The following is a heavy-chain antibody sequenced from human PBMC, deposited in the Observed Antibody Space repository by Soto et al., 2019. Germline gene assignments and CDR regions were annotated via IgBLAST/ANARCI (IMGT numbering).Heavy chain of an antibody. V-gene: IGHV4-59*01. CDR1: GGSISRYY. Sequence: PSETLSVTCTVSGGSISRYYWSCIRQPPGKGLEWIGYIYYSGSTNYNPSLKSRVTISVDTSKNQFSLKLSSVTAADTAVYYCARRYGGNFDYWGQGTLVTVSS. CDR2: IYYSGST. J-gene: IGHJ4*02. CDR3: ARRYGGNFDY. D-gene: IGHD3-16*01.